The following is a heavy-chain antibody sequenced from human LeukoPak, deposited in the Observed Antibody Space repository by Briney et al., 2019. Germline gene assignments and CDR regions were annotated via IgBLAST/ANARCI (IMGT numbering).Heavy chain of an antibody. Sequence: PSETLSLTCTVSGGSISGYYWSWIRQPPGKGLEWIGEINHSGSTNYNPSLKSRVTISVDTSKNQFSLKLSSVTAADTAVYYCARGLKSDYYGSGSYYYDYWGQGTLVTVSS. J-gene: IGHJ4*02. D-gene: IGHD3-10*01. CDR2: INHSGST. V-gene: IGHV4-34*01. CDR1: GGSISGYY. CDR3: ARGLKSDYYGSGSYYYDY.